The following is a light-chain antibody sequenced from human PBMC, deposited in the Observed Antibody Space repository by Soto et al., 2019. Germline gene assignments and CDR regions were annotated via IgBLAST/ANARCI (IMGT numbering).Light chain of an antibody. CDR1: SGHSTYA. J-gene: IGLJ3*02. CDR2: INSDGSH. CDR3: QSLGTGIQV. V-gene: IGLV4-69*01. Sequence: QPVLTQSPSVSASLGASVKLTCTLSSGHSTYAIAWHQQQPEKGPRFLMKINSDGSHNKGDGFFDRFSGSSSGAERHLTISSLQSEDEADYYCQSLGTGIQVFGGGTKLTVL.